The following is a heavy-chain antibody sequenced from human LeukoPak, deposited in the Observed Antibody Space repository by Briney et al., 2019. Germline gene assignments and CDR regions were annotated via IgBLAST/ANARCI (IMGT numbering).Heavy chain of an antibody. Sequence: GASVKVSCKASGGTFSSYAISWVRQAPGQGLEWMGGIIPIFGTANYAQKFQGRVTITADESTSTASMELRRLRSEDTAVYYCARDPLDDYGDYGMDVWGQGTTVTVSS. D-gene: IGHD4-17*01. CDR2: IIPIFGTA. J-gene: IGHJ6*02. CDR3: ARDPLDDYGDYGMDV. V-gene: IGHV1-69*13. CDR1: GGTFSSYA.